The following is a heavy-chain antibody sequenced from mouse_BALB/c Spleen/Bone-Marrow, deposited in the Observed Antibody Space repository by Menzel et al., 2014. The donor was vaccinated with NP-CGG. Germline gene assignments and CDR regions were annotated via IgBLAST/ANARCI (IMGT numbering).Heavy chain of an antibody. J-gene: IGHJ1*01. D-gene: IGHD2-14*01. CDR1: GFNIKDTY. V-gene: IGHV14-3*02. CDR3: ASYRYGWYFDV. Sequence: EVKVVESGAELVKPGASVKLSCTASGFNIKDTYLHWVKQRPEQGLDWIGRIDPAIFTKYDPKFQGKATITADTSSNTAYLYLSSLTSEDTAVYYCASYRYGWYFDVWGAGTTVTVSS. CDR2: IDPAIFT.